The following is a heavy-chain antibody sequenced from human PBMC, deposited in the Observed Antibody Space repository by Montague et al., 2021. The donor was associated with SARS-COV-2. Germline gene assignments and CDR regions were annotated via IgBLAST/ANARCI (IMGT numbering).Heavy chain of an antibody. CDR2: ISYGGIA. CDR1: GVSITSTNW. D-gene: IGHD3-3*02. CDR3: AGKGLTFPADY. Sequence: SETLSLTCAVSGVSITSTNWWSLVRQPPGKGLEWIGEISYGGIATYNPSLKSRATISMDRSRNLISLKLSSVTAADTAIYYCAGKGLTFPADYWGQGTLVTVS. J-gene: IGHJ4*02. V-gene: IGHV4-4*02.